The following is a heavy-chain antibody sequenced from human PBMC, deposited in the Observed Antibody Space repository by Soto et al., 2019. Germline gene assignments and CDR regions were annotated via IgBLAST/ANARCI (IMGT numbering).Heavy chain of an antibody. V-gene: IGHV3-74*01. CDR2: MNSEGTSI. CDR1: GFTFSRYW. J-gene: IGHJ4*02. CDR3: ARETFSYGLDF. Sequence: EVQLVESGGGLVQPGGSLRLSCAASGFTFSRYWMHWVRQAPGKGLVWLSRMNSEGTSIFYADSVKGRFTISRDNAKNTVYLQVNSLRAEDTAMYYCARETFSYGLDFWGQGTLVTASS. D-gene: IGHD5-18*01.